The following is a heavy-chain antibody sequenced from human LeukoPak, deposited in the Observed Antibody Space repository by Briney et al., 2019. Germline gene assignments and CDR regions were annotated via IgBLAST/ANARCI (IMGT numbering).Heavy chain of an antibody. CDR1: GGSFSSCGYY. Sequence: SETLRLTCTVSGGSFSSCGYYWSWIRQHPGKGLEWIGYIYYSGSTYYNPSLKSRVTISVDTSKNQFSLKLSSVTAADTAVYYCARDHSDSSGYHVRFDPWGQGTLVTGSS. J-gene: IGHJ5*01. CDR3: ARDHSDSSGYHVRFDP. CDR2: IYYSGST. V-gene: IGHV4-31*03. D-gene: IGHD3-22*01.